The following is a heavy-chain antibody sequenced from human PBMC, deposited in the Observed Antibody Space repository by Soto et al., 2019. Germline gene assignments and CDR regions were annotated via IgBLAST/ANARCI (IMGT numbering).Heavy chain of an antibody. CDR3: AGGSGWISDS. D-gene: IGHD6-19*01. CDR2: IQDDGGDE. CDR1: GFTFSPYW. J-gene: IGHJ4*02. V-gene: IGHV3-7*05. Sequence: EVQLVESGGVLVQPGGSLRLSCAASGFTFSPYWMSWVRQAPGKGLEWVAIIQDDGGDEHYLEAVRGRFTISIDNAKKSLYLAMDSLRVEDTAVYYCAGGSGWISDSWGQGTLVTVSS.